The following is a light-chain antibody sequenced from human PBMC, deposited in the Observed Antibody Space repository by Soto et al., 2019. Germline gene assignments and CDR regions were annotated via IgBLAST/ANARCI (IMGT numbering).Light chain of an antibody. J-gene: IGLJ2*01. CDR3: ETWDINTHVV. V-gene: IGLV4-60*02. CDR1: SGHSSYI. Sequence: QSVLTQSSSASASLGSSVKLTCTLSSGHSSYIIAWHQQQPGKAPRYLMKLEGSGSYNKGSGVPDRFSGSSSGADRYLTISSLQFEDEADYYCETWDINTHVVFGGGTQVTVL. CDR2: LEGSGSY.